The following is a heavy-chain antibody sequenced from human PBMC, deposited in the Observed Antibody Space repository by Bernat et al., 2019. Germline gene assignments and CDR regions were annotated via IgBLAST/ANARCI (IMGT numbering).Heavy chain of an antibody. CDR3: ARGTGRWAVLNAFDI. CDR1: GFTFSSYE. J-gene: IGHJ3*02. V-gene: IGHV3-48*03. Sequence: EVQLVESGGGLVQPGGSLRLSCAASGFTFSSYEMNWVRQAPGKGLEWVTYISSSGSTIFYADSMKGRFTISRDNAKNSLYLQMNSLRAEDTAVYYCARGTGRWAVLNAFDIWDQGTMVNASS. CDR2: ISSSGSTI. D-gene: IGHD1-26*01.